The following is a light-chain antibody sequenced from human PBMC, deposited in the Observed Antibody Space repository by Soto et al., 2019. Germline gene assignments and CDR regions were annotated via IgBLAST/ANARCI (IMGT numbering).Light chain of an antibody. CDR1: SSNIGAGYD. CDR2: GNS. J-gene: IGLJ3*02. Sequence: QSVLTQPPSVSGAPGQRVTISCTGSSSNIGAGYDVHWYQRLPGTAPKLLIYGNSNRPSGVPDRFSGSKSGTSASLAITGLQAEDEADYYCQSYDTSLRGRVFGRGTKLAVL. CDR3: QSYDTSLRGRV. V-gene: IGLV1-40*01.